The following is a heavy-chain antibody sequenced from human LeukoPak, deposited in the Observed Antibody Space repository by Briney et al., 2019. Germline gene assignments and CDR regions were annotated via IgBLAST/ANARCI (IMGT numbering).Heavy chain of an antibody. J-gene: IGHJ4*02. Sequence: GGSLRLSCVASGFTFSNYSMNWVRQAPGKGLEWLSYISSLGNTMYYANSVKGRFTISRDNAKNSVYLQMNSLGDEDTAVYYCARHYNSWFYDYWGQGTLVTVSS. V-gene: IGHV3-48*02. CDR3: ARHYNSWFYDY. D-gene: IGHD6-13*01. CDR2: ISSLGNTM. CDR1: GFTFSNYS.